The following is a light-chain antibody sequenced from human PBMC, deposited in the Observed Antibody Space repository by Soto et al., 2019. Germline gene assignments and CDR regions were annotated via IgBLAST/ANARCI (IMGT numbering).Light chain of an antibody. CDR2: KAS. Sequence: DIQMTQSPSTLSASVGDRVTITCRASQNINSWLAWYQQKPGKAPKLLIYKASSLESGVPSRFSGSGSGTEFTLTISSLQPDDFATYYCQQYNSYSQTFGQGTKV. J-gene: IGKJ1*01. CDR3: QQYNSYSQT. CDR1: QNINSW. V-gene: IGKV1-5*03.